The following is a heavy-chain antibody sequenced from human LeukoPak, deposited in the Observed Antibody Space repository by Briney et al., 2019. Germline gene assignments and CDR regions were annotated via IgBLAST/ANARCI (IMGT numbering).Heavy chain of an antibody. V-gene: IGHV3-30-3*01. J-gene: IGHJ4*02. Sequence: GRSLRLSCAASGFTFSSYAMHWVRQAPGKGLEWVAVISYDGSNKYYADSVKGRFTISRDNSKNTLYLQMNSLRAEDTAVYYCVRGVSGSYMFDYWGQGTLVTVSS. D-gene: IGHD1-26*01. CDR2: ISYDGSNK. CDR1: GFTFSSYA. CDR3: VRGVSGSYMFDY.